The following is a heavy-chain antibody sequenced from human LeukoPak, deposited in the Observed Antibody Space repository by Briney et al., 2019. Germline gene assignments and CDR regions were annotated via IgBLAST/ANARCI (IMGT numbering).Heavy chain of an antibody. J-gene: IGHJ3*02. Sequence: PSETLSLTCTVSGGSINFYYWSWIRQPPGKGLQWIGYIYYSGTTNYNPSLKSRVTISVDTSKNQFSLNLNSVTAADTAVYYCARNSGSYYGPDAFDIWGQGTMVTASS. V-gene: IGHV4-59*01. CDR1: GGSINFYY. CDR2: IYYSGTT. D-gene: IGHD1-26*01. CDR3: ARNSGSYYGPDAFDI.